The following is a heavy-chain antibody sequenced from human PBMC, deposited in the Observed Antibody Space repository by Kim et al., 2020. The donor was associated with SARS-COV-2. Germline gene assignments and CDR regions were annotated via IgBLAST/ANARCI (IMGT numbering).Heavy chain of an antibody. CDR3: AKGDYGSGSYYPFGY. J-gene: IGHJ4*02. Sequence: GGSLRLSCAASGFTFSSYAMSWVRRAPGKGLEWVSAISGSGGSTYYADSVKGRFTISRDNSKNTLYLQMNSLRAEDTAVYYCAKGDYGSGSYYPFGYWGQGTLVTVSS. V-gene: IGHV3-23*01. CDR1: GFTFSSYA. D-gene: IGHD3-10*01. CDR2: ISGSGGST.